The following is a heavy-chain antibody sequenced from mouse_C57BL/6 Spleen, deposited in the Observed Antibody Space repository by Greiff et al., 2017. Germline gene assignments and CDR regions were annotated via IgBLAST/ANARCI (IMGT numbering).Heavy chain of an antibody. CDR3: VYYGSPYY. V-gene: IGHV1-82*01. CDR1: GYAFSSSW. J-gene: IGHJ2*01. CDR2: IYPGDGDT. Sequence: QVQLQQSGPELVKPGASVKISCKASGYAFSSSWMNWVKQRPGKGLEWIGRIYPGDGDTNYNGKFKGKATLTADKSSSTAYMQLSSLTSEDSAVYFCVYYGSPYYWGQGTTRTVSS. D-gene: IGHD1-1*01.